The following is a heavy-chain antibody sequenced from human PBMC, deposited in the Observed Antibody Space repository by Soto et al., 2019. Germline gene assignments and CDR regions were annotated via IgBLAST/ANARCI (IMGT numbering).Heavy chain of an antibody. V-gene: IGHV1-46*01. CDR1: GYTFTSYY. CDR3: ARQARYCTNGVCSAYGMDV. Sequence: QVQLVQSGAEVKKPGASVKVSCKASGYTFTSYYMHWVRQAPGQGLEWMGKINPSGGSTSYAQKFQGRVTMTRDTSTSTVYMELSSLRSEDTAVYYCARQARYCTNGVCSAYGMDVWGQGTTVTVSS. J-gene: IGHJ6*02. D-gene: IGHD2-8*01. CDR2: INPSGGST.